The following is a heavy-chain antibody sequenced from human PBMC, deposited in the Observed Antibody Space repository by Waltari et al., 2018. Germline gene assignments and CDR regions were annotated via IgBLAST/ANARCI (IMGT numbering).Heavy chain of an antibody. V-gene: IGHV1-46*03. J-gene: IGHJ6*02. CDR3: TRDKLDYYNGMDV. CDR2: IKPSDGVT. Sequence: QVQLVQSGAEVKKPGASVKVSCRTSGDTFSSYFIFWVGQAPGQGLAWMGIIKPSDGVTNYPQKFQDRVTMTRDTSTSTVYMELRSLRSEDTAVYYCTRDKLDYYNGMDVWGQGTTVTVSS. D-gene: IGHD3-3*02. CDR1: GDTFSSYF.